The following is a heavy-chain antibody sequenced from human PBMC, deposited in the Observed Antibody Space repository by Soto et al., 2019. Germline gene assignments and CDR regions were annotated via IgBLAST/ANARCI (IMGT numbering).Heavy chain of an antibody. CDR1: GFTFSSYW. CDR2: INSDGSST. V-gene: IGHV3-74*01. J-gene: IGHJ3*02. CDR3: ARLSKKTGTFDAFDI. D-gene: IGHD1-1*01. Sequence: GGSLRLSCAASGFTFSSYWMHWVRQAPGKGLVWVSRINSDGSSTSYADSVKGRFTISRDNAKNTLYLQMNSLRAEDTAVYYCARLSKKTGTFDAFDIWGQGTMVTVSS.